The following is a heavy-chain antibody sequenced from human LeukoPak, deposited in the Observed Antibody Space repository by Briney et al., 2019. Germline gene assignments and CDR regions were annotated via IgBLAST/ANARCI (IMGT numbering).Heavy chain of an antibody. Sequence: SEALSLTCTVSGGSISSGSYYWGWIRQPPGKGLEWIASMYYSGTTFYSPSLKSRVTISVDTSKNQLSLKLGSVTAADTAVYYCARHPPRDGSAFDYWGQGTLVTVSS. CDR2: MYYSGTT. CDR3: ARHPPRDGSAFDY. J-gene: IGHJ4*02. CDR1: GGSISSGSYY. V-gene: IGHV4-39*01.